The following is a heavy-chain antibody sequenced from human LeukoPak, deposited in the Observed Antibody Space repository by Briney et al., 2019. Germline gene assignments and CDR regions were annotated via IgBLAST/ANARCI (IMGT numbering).Heavy chain of an antibody. CDR3: ARWRITMVRGVGRYYFDY. V-gene: IGHV4-34*01. J-gene: IGHJ4*02. CDR1: GGSFSGYY. CDR2: INHSGST. D-gene: IGHD3-10*01. Sequence: PSETLSLTCAVYGGSFSGYYWSWICQPPGKGLEWIGEINHSGSTNYNPSLKSRVTISVDTSKNQFSLKLSSVTAADTAVYYCARWRITMVRGVGRYYFDYWGQGTLVTVSS.